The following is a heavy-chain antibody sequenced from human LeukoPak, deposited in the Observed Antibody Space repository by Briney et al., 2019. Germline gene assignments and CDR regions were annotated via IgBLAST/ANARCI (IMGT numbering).Heavy chain of an antibody. V-gene: IGHV3-23*01. Sequence: PGGSLRLSCEASGFTFFNYGVHWVRQAPGKGLEWVSAVRGSGGSTYYADSVKGRFTISRDNSKNMLYLQMNSLRAEDAAVYYCAKDGIATSDYWGQGTLVTVSS. D-gene: IGHD1-1*01. CDR3: AKDGIATSDY. J-gene: IGHJ4*02. CDR1: GFTFFNYG. CDR2: VRGSGGST.